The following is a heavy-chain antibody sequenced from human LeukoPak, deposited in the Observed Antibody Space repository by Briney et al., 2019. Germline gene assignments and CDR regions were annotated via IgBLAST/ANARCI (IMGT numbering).Heavy chain of an antibody. Sequence: GSLRLSCAASGFTFSSYEMNWVRQAPGKGLEWVSYISASGRTTYYADSVKGRFTISRDNAKNSLYLQMNSLRAEDTAVYYCARDFSPVVTAPNWFDPWGQGTLVTVSS. D-gene: IGHD2-21*02. V-gene: IGHV3-48*03. CDR1: GFTFSSYE. CDR3: ARDFSPVVTAPNWFDP. CDR2: ISASGRTT. J-gene: IGHJ5*02.